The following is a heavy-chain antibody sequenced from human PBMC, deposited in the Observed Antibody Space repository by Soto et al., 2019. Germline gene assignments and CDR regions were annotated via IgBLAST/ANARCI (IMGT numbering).Heavy chain of an antibody. CDR1: GGTFSSYA. J-gene: IGHJ6*04. CDR3: ALGGNYDFWSGWPYGMDV. Sequence: QVQLVQSGAEVKKPGSSVKVSCKASGGTFSSYAISWVRQAPGQGLEWMGGIILIFGTANYAQKFQGRGTITADESKSTAYMALSSLRSEDTAVYYCALGGNYDFWSGWPYGMDVWGKGTTVTVCS. D-gene: IGHD3-3*01. V-gene: IGHV1-69*12. CDR2: IILIFGTA.